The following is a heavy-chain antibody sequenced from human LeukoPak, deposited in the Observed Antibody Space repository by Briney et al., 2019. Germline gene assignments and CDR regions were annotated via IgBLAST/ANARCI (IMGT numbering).Heavy chain of an antibody. CDR3: AKDQHEGGGDFDY. CDR1: GFTLSSYA. V-gene: IGHV3-23*01. Sequence: GGSLRLSCAASGFTLSSYAINWVRQAPGKGLEWVSGISGSGGSTYYADSAKGRFTISRDNSKNTLYLQMNSLRAEDTAVYYCAKDQHEGGGDFDYWGQGTLVTVSS. D-gene: IGHD3-16*01. J-gene: IGHJ4*02. CDR2: ISGSGGST.